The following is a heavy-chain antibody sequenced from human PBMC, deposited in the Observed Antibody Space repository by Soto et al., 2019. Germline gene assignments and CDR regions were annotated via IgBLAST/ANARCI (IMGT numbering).Heavy chain of an antibody. CDR1: GYTFTSYY. J-gene: IGHJ6*02. CDR2: INPSGGST. D-gene: IGHD6-13*01. Sequence: GASVKVSCKASGYTFTSYYMHWVRQAPGQGLEWMGIINPSGGSTSYAQKFQGRVTMTRDTSTSTVYMELSSLRSEDTAVYYCASYESSSNYYYGMDVWGQGTTVTVSS. CDR3: ASYESSSNYYYGMDV. V-gene: IGHV1-46*01.